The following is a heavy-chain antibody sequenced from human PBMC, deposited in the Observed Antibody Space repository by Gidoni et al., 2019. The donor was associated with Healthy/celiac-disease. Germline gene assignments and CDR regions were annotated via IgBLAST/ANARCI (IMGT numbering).Heavy chain of an antibody. CDR1: GGTFSSYA. CDR3: ARGYGDYETTGYYYYYGMDV. Sequence: QVQLVQSGAEVKKPGSSVNVSCKASGGTFSSYAISWVRQAPGQGLDWMGGIIPIFGTANYAQKFQGRVTITADESTSTAYMELSSLRSEDTAVYYCARGYGDYETTGYYYYYGMDVWGQGTTVTVSS. J-gene: IGHJ6*02. D-gene: IGHD4-17*01. CDR2: IIPIFGTA. V-gene: IGHV1-69*01.